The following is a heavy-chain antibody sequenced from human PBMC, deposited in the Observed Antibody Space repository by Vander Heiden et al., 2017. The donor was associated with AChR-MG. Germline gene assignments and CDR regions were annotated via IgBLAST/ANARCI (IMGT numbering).Heavy chain of an antibody. J-gene: IGHJ4*02. Sequence: QLQLQESGPGLVKPSETLSLTCNVPGGSIQSNYYWGWLRQPPGKGLEWIGSISASGSTYRNPSLERRLTISVDTAKNQFTLKLNSVTAADTAVYYCAGREELLEYHFDYWGQGSLVTVSS. CDR3: AGREELLEYHFDY. CDR2: ISASGST. V-gene: IGHV4-39*01. D-gene: IGHD1-26*01. CDR1: GGSIQSNYY.